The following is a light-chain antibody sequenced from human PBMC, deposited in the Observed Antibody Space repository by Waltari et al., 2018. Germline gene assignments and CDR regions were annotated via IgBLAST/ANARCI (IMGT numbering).Light chain of an antibody. Sequence: DIQMTQSPSSVSASVGDRVTITCRVSQGISNLLAWYQQKPGKAPKLLIYAASSLQTGVPERYSGSGSGTEFTLTISSLQPEDFATYYCQQASSFPITFGPGTKVDIK. J-gene: IGKJ3*01. V-gene: IGKV1-12*01. CDR2: AAS. CDR1: QGISNL. CDR3: QQASSFPIT.